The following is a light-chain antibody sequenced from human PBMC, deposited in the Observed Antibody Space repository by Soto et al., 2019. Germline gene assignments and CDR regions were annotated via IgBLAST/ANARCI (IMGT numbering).Light chain of an antibody. CDR2: AAS. CDR1: LSVGTN. CDR3: QQYYNWPPVT. J-gene: IGKJ3*01. V-gene: IGKV3-15*01. Sequence: IGMTQSPATLSVSPGERVTLSCRASLSVGTNLAWYQQKPGQAPRLLISAASTRATGIPARFSGSGSGTEFTLTISSLQSEDFAVYYCQQYYNWPPVTFGPGTKVDIK.